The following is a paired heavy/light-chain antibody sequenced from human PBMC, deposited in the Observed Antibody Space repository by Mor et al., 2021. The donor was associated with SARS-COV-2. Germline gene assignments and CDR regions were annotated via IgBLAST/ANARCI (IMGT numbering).Heavy chain of an antibody. CDR2: INPNSGGT. CDR1: GYTFTGYY. CDR3: ARDLSMVVAGSGGYFDY. D-gene: IGHD6-19*01. J-gene: IGHJ4*02. Sequence: QLVQSGAEVKKPGASVKVSCKASGYTFTGYYMHWVRQAPGQGLEWMGWINPNSGGTNYAQKFQGWVTMTRDTSISTAYMELSRLKSDDTAVYYCARDLSMVVAGSGGYFDYWGQGTLVTVSS. V-gene: IGHV1-2*04.
Light chain of an antibody. J-gene: IGLJ3*02. CDR2: DDS. CDR3: YSTDSSGNHRGV. V-gene: IGLV3-10*01. CDR1: ALPTKY. Sequence: SYELTQPPSVSVSPGQTARITCSGDALPTKYAYWYQQKSGQAPVLVIYDDSKRPSGIPERFSGSSSGTMATLTISGAQVEDEADYYCYSTDSSGNHRGVFGGGTKLTVL.